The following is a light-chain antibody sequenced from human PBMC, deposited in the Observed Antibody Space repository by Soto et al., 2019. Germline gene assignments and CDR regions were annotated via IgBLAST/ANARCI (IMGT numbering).Light chain of an antibody. CDR3: QQYDDSPGYT. J-gene: IGKJ2*01. CDR1: KSVSRRN. V-gene: IGKV3-20*01. Sequence: EIVLTQSPGTLSLSPGERATLSCRASKSVSRRNLAWYQQKPGQAPRLLMYATSSRAAGIPDRFSGSGSGTDFTLTISRLGHEDFAVYYCQQYDDSPGYTFGQGTQLDIK. CDR2: ATS.